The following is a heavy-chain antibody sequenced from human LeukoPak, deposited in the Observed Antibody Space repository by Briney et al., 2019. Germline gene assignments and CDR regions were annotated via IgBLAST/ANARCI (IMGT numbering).Heavy chain of an antibody. CDR1: GFTVSRNY. D-gene: IGHD3-10*01. J-gene: IGHJ3*01. Sequence: PGGSLRLSCVASGFTVSRNYMSWVRQAPGKGLEWVSIIYSGGSTYYADSVKGRCSISRDNSKNTVYLELNSLRLEDTAVYYCARDRVPYAFDLWGQGTMVTASS. CDR3: ARDRVPYAFDL. CDR2: IYSGGST. V-gene: IGHV3-53*01.